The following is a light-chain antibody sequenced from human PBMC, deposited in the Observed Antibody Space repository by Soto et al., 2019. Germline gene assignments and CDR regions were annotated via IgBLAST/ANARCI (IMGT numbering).Light chain of an antibody. V-gene: IGLV1-44*01. CDR2: SHD. CDR1: SSNIGRNA. J-gene: IGLJ2*01. Sequence: QSVLTQPPSASGTPGQRVTISCSGSSSNIGRNAVNWYQQVPGTAPKLLIYSHDQRPSGVPDRFSGSKSGTSASLAISGLQTGDEADYYCGTWDSSLSALFGGGTKLTVL. CDR3: GTWDSSLSAL.